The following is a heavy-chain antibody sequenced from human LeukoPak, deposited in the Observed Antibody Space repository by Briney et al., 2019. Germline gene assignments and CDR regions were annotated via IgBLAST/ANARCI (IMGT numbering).Heavy chain of an antibody. CDR3: TVVDY. Sequence: SETLSLTCTVSGGSISSSSYYRGWIRQPPGKGLEWIGSIYYSGNTYYNPSLKSRVTISVDTSKNQFSLNLSSVTAADTAVYYCTVVDYWGQGTLVTVSS. J-gene: IGHJ4*02. CDR1: GGSISSSSYY. V-gene: IGHV4-39*01. CDR2: IYYSGNT.